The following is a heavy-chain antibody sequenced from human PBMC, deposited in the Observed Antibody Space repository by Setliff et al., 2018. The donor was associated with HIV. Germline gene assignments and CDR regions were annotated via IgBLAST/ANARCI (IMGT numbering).Heavy chain of an antibody. CDR1: GDSISSSNYF. V-gene: IGHV4-39*01. Sequence: SETLSLTCTVSGDSISSSNYFWGWIRQPPGKGLEWIGSIYHSGTSYYNWSLKSRATISVDTSKNQFSLRLSSVTAADTGVYYCARHKDPPGSRWIYYYYYIDLWGKGTTVTVSS. CDR3: ARHKDPPGSRWIYYYYYIDL. J-gene: IGHJ6*03. CDR2: IYHSGTS. D-gene: IGHD6-13*01.